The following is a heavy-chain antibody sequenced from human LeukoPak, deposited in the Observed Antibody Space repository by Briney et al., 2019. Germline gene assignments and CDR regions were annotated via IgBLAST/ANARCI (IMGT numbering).Heavy chain of an antibody. CDR2: LSGSGNNT. J-gene: IGHJ4*02. CDR3: AKIDYDSSAYRTFDY. Sequence: GGSLRLSCAASGFTFTSFGMHWVRQAPGKGLEWVSALSGSGNNTYYADSVKGRFTISRDNSKNTLYLQMNSLRAEDTAVYYCAKIDYDSSAYRTFDYWGQGTLVTVSS. D-gene: IGHD3-22*01. V-gene: IGHV3-23*01. CDR1: GFTFTSFG.